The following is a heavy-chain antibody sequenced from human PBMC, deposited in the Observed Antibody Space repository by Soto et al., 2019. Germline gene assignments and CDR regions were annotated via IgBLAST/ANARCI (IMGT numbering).Heavy chain of an antibody. CDR3: ASRHYYDSSGTFDY. V-gene: IGHV1-69*13. CDR2: IIPIFGTA. CDR1: GGTFSSYA. Sequence: WASVKVSCKASGGTFSSYAISWVRQAPGQGLEWMGGIIPIFGTANYAQKFQGRVTITADESTSTAYMELSSLRSEDTAVYYCASRHYYDSSGTFDYWGQGTLVTVSS. J-gene: IGHJ4*02. D-gene: IGHD3-22*01.